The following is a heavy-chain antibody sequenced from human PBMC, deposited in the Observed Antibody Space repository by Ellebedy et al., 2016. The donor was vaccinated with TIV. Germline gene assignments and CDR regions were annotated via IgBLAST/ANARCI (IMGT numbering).Heavy chain of an antibody. D-gene: IGHD1-26*01. J-gene: IGHJ4*02. V-gene: IGHV4-59*01. CDR2: IYYSGST. Sequence: MPSETLSLTCTVSGGSISSYYWSWIRQPPGKGLEWIGYIYYSGSTNYNPSLKSRVTISIDTSKNQFSLKLRSVTAADTAVYYCARESSGSYFDYWGQGTLVTVSS. CDR1: GGSISSYY. CDR3: ARESSGSYFDY.